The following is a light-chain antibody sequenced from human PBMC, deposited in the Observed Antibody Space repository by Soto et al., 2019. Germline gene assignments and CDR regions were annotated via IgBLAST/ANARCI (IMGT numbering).Light chain of an antibody. Sequence: EVVLTQSPATLSLSPGERATLSCRASENVRTFVDWYQQKPGQAPRLLIYGASNRATGIPARFSGSGSVTDFTLTISNLEPEDFAVYYCQQHSHWPPWTFGQGTKVDIK. J-gene: IGKJ1*01. CDR1: ENVRTF. CDR3: QQHSHWPPWT. CDR2: GAS. V-gene: IGKV3-11*01.